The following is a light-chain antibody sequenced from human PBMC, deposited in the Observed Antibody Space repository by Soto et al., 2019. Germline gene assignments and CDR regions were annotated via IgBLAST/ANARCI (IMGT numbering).Light chain of an antibody. CDR3: QAWDSDSARYV. J-gene: IGLJ1*01. Sequence: SYELTQAPSVSVSPGQTASITCSAYKLGDKYTCWYQQKPGQSPVLVIYQDYKRPSGIPERFSASNSGNTATLTITGTQAMDEADYYCQAWDSDSARYVFGTGTKLTVL. CDR2: QDY. V-gene: IGLV3-1*01. CDR1: KLGDKY.